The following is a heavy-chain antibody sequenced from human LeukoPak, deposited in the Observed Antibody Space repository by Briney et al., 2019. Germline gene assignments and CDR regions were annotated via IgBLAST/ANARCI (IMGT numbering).Heavy chain of an antibody. D-gene: IGHD6-19*01. V-gene: IGHV4-59*01. J-gene: IGHJ3*02. CDR1: GGSISSYY. CDR3: ARVPRIAVARDAFDI. Sequence: MASETLSLTCTVSGGSISSYYWSWIRQPPGKGLEWIGYIYYSGSTNYNPSLKSRVTISVDTSKNQFSLKLSSVTAADTAVYYYARVPRIAVARDAFDIWGQGTMVTVSS. CDR2: IYYSGST.